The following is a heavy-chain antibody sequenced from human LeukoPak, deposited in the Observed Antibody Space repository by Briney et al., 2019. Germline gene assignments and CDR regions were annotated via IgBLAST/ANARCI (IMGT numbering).Heavy chain of an antibody. D-gene: IGHD4-17*01. CDR2: IYSGGST. CDR1: GFTVSSNY. J-gene: IGHJ4*02. V-gene: IGHV3-66*01. Sequence: PGGSLRLSCAASGFTVSSNYMSWVRQAPGKGLEWVSVIYSGGSTYYADSVKGRFTISRDNSKNSLYLQMNSLRDEDTAVYYCARAQTTVKMVDYWGQGTLVTVSS. CDR3: ARAQTTVKMVDY.